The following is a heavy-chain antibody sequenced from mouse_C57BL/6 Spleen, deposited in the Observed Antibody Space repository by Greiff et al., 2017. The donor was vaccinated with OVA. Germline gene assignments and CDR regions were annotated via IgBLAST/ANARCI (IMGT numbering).Heavy chain of an antibody. D-gene: IGHD1-1*01. CDR1: GYTFTSYW. CDR2: IHPSDSDT. Sequence: QVQLQQPGAELVKPGASVKVSCKASGYTFTSYWMHWVKQRPGQGLEWIGRIHPSDSDTNYNQKFKGQATLTVDKSSSTAYMQLSSLTSEDSAVYYCARRGDYYGSSYADWYFDVWGTGTTVTVSS. J-gene: IGHJ1*03. CDR3: ARRGDYYGSSYADWYFDV. V-gene: IGHV1-74*01.